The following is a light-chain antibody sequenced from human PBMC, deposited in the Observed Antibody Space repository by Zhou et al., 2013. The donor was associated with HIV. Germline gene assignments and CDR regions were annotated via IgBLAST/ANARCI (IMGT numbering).Light chain of an antibody. CDR3: QQYDSQWT. Sequence: DIQMTQSPSTLSASVGDRVTITCRASQSISNWLAWYQQKPGKAPKLLIYKASSLESGVPSRFSGSGSGTEFTLTISSLQPDDVATYYCQQYDSQWTFGQGTKVEVK. CDR1: QSISNW. J-gene: IGKJ1*01. V-gene: IGKV1-5*03. CDR2: KAS.